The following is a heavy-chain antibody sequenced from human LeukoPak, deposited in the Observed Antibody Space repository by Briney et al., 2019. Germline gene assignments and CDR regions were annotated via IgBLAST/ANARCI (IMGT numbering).Heavy chain of an antibody. V-gene: IGHV1-18*01. CDR2: ISAYNGNT. Sequence: ASVKVSCKASGYTFTSYGISWVRQAPGQGLEWMGWISAYNGNTNYAQKFLDRVTITTDTSKSTAYMELTTLRSDDTAVYYCARVDYGVLTGYYNGNYWGQGTLVTVSS. CDR1: GYTFTSYG. CDR3: ARVDYGVLTGYYNGNY. D-gene: IGHD3-9*01. J-gene: IGHJ4*02.